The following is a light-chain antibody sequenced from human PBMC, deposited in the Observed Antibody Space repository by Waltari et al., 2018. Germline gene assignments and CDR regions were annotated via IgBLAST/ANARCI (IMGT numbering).Light chain of an antibody. V-gene: IGLV2-8*01. CDR2: EVT. CDR1: SSDLGSYNF. J-gene: IGLJ2*01. Sequence: QSALTQPPSASGSPGQSVTISCTGTSSDLGSYNFVSWYQHHPGKAPKLIIYEVTQRPSGVPDRFSGSKSGNTASLTVSGLQAEDEADYYCASFVGTNNFRVFGGGTRVTVL. CDR3: ASFVGTNNFRV.